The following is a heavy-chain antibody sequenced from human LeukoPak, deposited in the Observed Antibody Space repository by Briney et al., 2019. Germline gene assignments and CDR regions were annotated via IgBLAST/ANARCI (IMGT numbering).Heavy chain of an antibody. V-gene: IGHV3-53*01. Sequence: PGGSLRLSCAASGFTVSSNYMSWVRQAPGKGLEWVSAIYSGGSTYYADSVKGRFTISRDNSKNTLYLQMNSLRAEDTAVYYCARDVRLYGHYYYGMDVWGQGTTVTVSS. J-gene: IGHJ6*02. CDR3: ARDVRLYGHYYYGMDV. CDR1: GFTVSSNY. D-gene: IGHD4-17*01. CDR2: IYSGGST.